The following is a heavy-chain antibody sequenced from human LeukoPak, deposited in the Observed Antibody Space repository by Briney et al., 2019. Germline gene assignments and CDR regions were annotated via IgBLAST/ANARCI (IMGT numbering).Heavy chain of an antibody. CDR1: GGSISSGGYY. V-gene: IGHV4-31*03. D-gene: IGHD1-7*01. Sequence: SQTLSLTCTVSGGSISSGGYYWSWIRQHPGKGLEWIGYIYYSGSTYYNPSLKSRVTISVDTSKNQFSLKLSSVTAADTAVYYCARTGTRNNWFDLWGQGTLVTVSS. CDR3: ARTGTRNNWFDL. J-gene: IGHJ5*02. CDR2: IYYSGST.